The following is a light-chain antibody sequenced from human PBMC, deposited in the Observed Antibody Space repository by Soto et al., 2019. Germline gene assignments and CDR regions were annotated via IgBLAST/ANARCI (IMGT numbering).Light chain of an antibody. CDR1: SSDVCGYNY. Sequence: QSALTQPASVSGSPGQSITISCTGTSSDVCGYNYVSWYQQHPGKAPKLMIYEVSNRPSGVSNRFSGSKSGNTASLTISGLQAEDEADYYCSSYTSSSTLEGVFGGGTKLTVL. CDR3: SSYTSSSTLEGV. J-gene: IGLJ2*01. V-gene: IGLV2-14*01. CDR2: EVS.